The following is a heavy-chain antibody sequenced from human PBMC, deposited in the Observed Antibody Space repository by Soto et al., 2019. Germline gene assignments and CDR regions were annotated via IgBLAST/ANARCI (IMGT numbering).Heavy chain of an antibody. Sequence: PSETLSLTCTVSGGSISSYYWSWIRQPPGKGLEWIGYIYYSGSTNYNPSLKSRVTISVDTSKNQFSLKLSSVTAADTAVYYCARHAVYYDFWSGYWGMDVGGQGTTVTVSS. D-gene: IGHD3-3*01. J-gene: IGHJ6*02. V-gene: IGHV4-59*01. CDR2: IYYSGST. CDR1: GGSISSYY. CDR3: ARHAVYYDFWSGYWGMDV.